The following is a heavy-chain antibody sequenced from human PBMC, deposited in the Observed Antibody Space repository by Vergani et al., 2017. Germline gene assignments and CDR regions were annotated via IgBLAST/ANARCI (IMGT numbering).Heavy chain of an antibody. Sequence: QVQLQESGPGLVKPSQTLSLTCTVSGASIRSGNYHWNWIRKAAGKGLEWIGYIYASGSTKYNPSLNSRVTMSVDTSKNQFSLKLSSVTAADTAVYYCTRHWAVVAANNWFDPWGQGTLVTVSS. CDR2: IYASGST. V-gene: IGHV4-61*02. D-gene: IGHD2-15*01. CDR3: TRHWAVVAANNWFDP. CDR1: GASIRSGNYH. J-gene: IGHJ5*02.